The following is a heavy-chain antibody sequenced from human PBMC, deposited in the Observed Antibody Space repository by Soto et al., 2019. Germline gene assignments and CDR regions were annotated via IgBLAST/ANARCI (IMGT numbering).Heavy chain of an antibody. CDR3: ARGRDGYYPLGAY. CDR1: GFTFSGSA. Sequence: EVQLLESGGGLVQPGGSLRLSCAASGFTFSGSAFTWVRQAPGKGLEWVSSISGSGGTTYYADSVKGRFTISRDNSKNTLFLQMNTLRAEYTAVYYCARGRDGYYPLGAYWGQGTLVTVSS. CDR2: ISGSGGTT. V-gene: IGHV3-23*01. D-gene: IGHD1-26*01. J-gene: IGHJ4*02.